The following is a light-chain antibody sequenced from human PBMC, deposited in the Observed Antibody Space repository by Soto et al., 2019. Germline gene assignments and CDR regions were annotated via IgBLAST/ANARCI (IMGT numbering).Light chain of an antibody. J-gene: IGLJ2*01. Sequence: SSELTQPPSVSVSPGQTASITCSGDKLGEKYACWYQQKPGQSPVLVIYQDTKRPSGIPERFSGSNSGNTATLTISGTQAMDEADYYCQAWDNNNVVFGGGTKVTVL. CDR1: KLGEKY. CDR3: QAWDNNNVV. CDR2: QDT. V-gene: IGLV3-1*01.